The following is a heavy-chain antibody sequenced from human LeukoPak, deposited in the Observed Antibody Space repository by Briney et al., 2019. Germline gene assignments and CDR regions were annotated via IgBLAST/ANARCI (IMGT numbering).Heavy chain of an antibody. J-gene: IGHJ4*02. CDR2: INHSGST. D-gene: IGHD2-15*01. V-gene: IGHV4-34*01. CDR1: GGSFSGYY. CDR3: ARGDMGVVVVADPFDY. Sequence: PSETLSLTCAVYGGSFSGYYWSWIRQPPGKGLEWIGEINHSGSTNYNPSLKSRVTISVDTSKNQFSLKLSSVTAADTAVYYCARGDMGVVVVADPFDYWGQGTLVTVSS.